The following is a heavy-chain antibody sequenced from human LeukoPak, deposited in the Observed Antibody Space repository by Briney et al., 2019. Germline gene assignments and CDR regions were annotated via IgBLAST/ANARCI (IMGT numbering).Heavy chain of an antibody. Sequence: PGGSLRLSCGASGFTFTSYGMHWIRRTPGKGLGGGALFWSDGSRQYYLDSVKGRFTISRDNSKNTVWLQMDSLRVEDTAVYYCVRSSTDSSPWNSYFDYWGQGTLVTVSS. V-gene: IGHV3-33*01. J-gene: IGHJ4*02. D-gene: IGHD1-7*01. CDR2: FWSDGSRQ. CDR1: GFTFTSYG. CDR3: VRSSTDSSPWNSYFDY.